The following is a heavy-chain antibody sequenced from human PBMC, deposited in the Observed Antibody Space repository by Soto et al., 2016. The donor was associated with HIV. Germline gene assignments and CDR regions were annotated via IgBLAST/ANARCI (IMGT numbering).Heavy chain of an antibody. CDR2: INPRGGST. J-gene: IGHJ4*02. CDR1: GFIFTSFY. V-gene: IGHV1-46*01. D-gene: IGHD6-13*01. CDR3: ARAREAAAFDY. Sequence: QVQLVQSGAEMRKPGASVKVSCKASGFIFTSFYMHWVRQAPGQGLEWMGVINPRGGSTSYAQKFQGRVTMTRDTSTSTVYMELNSLRSEDTAVYYCARAREAAAFDYWGQGTLVTVSS.